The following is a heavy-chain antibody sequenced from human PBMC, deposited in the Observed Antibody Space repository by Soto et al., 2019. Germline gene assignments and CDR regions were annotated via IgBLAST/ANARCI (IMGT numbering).Heavy chain of an antibody. D-gene: IGHD2-15*01. CDR1: VGTFSSYA. CDR3: ARAFSGGSCYSVVCYYYGMDV. CDR2: IIPIFGTA. J-gene: IGHJ6*02. V-gene: IGHV1-69*13. Sequence: SVKVSCKASVGTFSSYAISWVRQAPGQGLEWMGGIIPIFGTANYAQKFQGRVTITADESTSTAYMELSSLRSEDTAVYYCARAFSGGSCYSVVCYYYGMDVWGQGTTVTVSS.